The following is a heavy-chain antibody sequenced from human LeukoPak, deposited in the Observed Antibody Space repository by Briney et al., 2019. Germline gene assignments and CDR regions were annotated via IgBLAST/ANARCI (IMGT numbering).Heavy chain of an antibody. Sequence: PGGPLRLSCAASGFTSSSYGMHWVRQAPGKGLEWVAVISYDGSNKYYADSVKGRFTISRDDSKNTLYLQMNSLRAEDTAVYYCATEVGSGWSLQYWGQGTLVTVSS. CDR3: ATEVGSGWSLQY. CDR2: ISYDGSNK. V-gene: IGHV3-30*03. J-gene: IGHJ4*02. CDR1: GFTSSSYG. D-gene: IGHD6-19*01.